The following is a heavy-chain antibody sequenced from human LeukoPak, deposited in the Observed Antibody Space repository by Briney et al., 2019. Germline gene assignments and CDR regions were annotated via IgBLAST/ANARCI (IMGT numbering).Heavy chain of an antibody. Sequence: ASVKVSCKASGGTFRSYAISWVRQAPGQGLDWMGGIIPIFGTANYAQKFQGRVTITADESASTAYMELSSLRFEDTAVYYCARQRGYCSGGSCYSLDYWGQGTLVTVSS. CDR2: IIPIFGTA. CDR3: ARQRGYCSGGSCYSLDY. J-gene: IGHJ4*02. CDR1: GGTFRSYA. D-gene: IGHD2-15*01. V-gene: IGHV1-69*13.